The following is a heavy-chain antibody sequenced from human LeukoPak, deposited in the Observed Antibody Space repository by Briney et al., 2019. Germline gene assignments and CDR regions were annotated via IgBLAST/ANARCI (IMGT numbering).Heavy chain of an antibody. CDR3: ARNSYSNYQINYFDY. Sequence: GASVKVSCKASGGTFSSYAISWVRQAPGQGLEWMGRIIPILGIANYAQKFQGRVTITADKSTSTAYMELSSLRSEDTAVYYCARNSYSNYQINYFDYWGQGTLVTVSS. V-gene: IGHV1-69*10. J-gene: IGHJ4*02. D-gene: IGHD4-11*01. CDR1: GGTFSSYA. CDR2: IIPILGIA.